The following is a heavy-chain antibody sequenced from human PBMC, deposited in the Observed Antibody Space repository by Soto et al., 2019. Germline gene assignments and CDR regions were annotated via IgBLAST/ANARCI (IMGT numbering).Heavy chain of an antibody. CDR1: GYTFTSYA. V-gene: IGHV1-3*01. D-gene: IGHD3-10*01. Sequence: ASVKVSCKASGYTFTSYAMHWVRQAPGQRLEWMGWINAGNGNTDYAEKFQDRVTMTTDTSTSTAYMELRSLRYDDTAVYYCARDVGDESITYNDAFDIWGQGTMVTVSS. CDR3: ARDVGDESITYNDAFDI. CDR2: INAGNGNT. J-gene: IGHJ3*02.